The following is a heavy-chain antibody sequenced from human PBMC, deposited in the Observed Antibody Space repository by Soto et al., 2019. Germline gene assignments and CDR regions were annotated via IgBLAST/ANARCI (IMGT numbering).Heavy chain of an antibody. CDR3: AKDLGYCSSTSCYVWDY. D-gene: IGHD2-2*01. V-gene: IGHV3-23*01. CDR2: VSGGST. Sequence: GGSLRLSCSASGFTFKNAWFNWVRQAPGQGLEWVGRVSGGSTYYADSVKGRFTISRDNSKNTLYLQMNSLRAEDTAVYYCAKDLGYCSSTSCYVWDYWGQGTLVTVSS. CDR1: GFTFKNAW. J-gene: IGHJ4*02.